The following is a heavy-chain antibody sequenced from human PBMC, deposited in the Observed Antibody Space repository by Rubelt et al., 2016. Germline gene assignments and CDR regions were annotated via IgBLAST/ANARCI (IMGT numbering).Heavy chain of an antibody. CDR3: ARMNGGGYEDYYYGMDV. CDR2: ISYDGSNK. Sequence: VQLVESGGGLVQPGGSLRLSCAASGFTVSSNYMSWVRQAPGKGLEWVAVISYDGSNKYYADSVKGRFTISRDNSKNTLYLQMNSLRAEDTAVDYCARMNGGGYEDYYYGMDVWGQGTTVTVSS. CDR1: GFTVSSNY. D-gene: IGHD5-18*01. V-gene: IGHV3-30*03. J-gene: IGHJ6*02.